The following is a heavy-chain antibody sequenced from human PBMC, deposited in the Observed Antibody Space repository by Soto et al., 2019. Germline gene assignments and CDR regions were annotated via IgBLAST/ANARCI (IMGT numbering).Heavy chain of an antibody. D-gene: IGHD6-19*01. CDR1: GFSFSNSG. CDR2: ISGSGTNT. J-gene: IGHJ4*02. CDR3: AKDSGWLHAY. V-gene: IGHV3-23*01. Sequence: GGSLRLSCAASGFSFSNSGMSWVRQAPGKGLEWVSGISGSGTNTNYADSVKARFIISRDNSKSTLYPQMNSLRAEDTAVYYCAKDSGWLHAYWGPGTLVTVSS.